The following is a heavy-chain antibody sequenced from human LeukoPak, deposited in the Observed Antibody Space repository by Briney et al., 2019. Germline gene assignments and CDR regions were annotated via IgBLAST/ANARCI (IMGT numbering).Heavy chain of an antibody. D-gene: IGHD2-21*02. CDR2: IWYDGSNK. Sequence: GGSLRLSCAASGFTFSSYGMHWVRQAPVKGLEWVAVIWYDGSNKYYADSVKGRFTISRDNSKNTLYLQMNSLRAEDTAVYYCARASMNCRGDCPIDYWGQGTLVTVSS. CDR1: GFTFSSYG. J-gene: IGHJ4*02. V-gene: IGHV3-33*01. CDR3: ARASMNCRGDCPIDY.